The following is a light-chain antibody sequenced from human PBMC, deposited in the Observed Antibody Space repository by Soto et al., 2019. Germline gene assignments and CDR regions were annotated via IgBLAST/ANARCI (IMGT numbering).Light chain of an antibody. J-gene: IGLJ1*01. CDR2: DVS. CDR1: SSDVGGYNF. Sequence: QSALTQPASVSGSPGQSITISCTGTSSDVGGYNFVSWYQQYPGRAPKLMIYDVSNRPSGVSNRFYGYKSGNTASLTISGLQAEDEADYYCNSYSSSATYVFGTGTKLTVL. CDR3: NSYSSSATYV. V-gene: IGLV2-14*03.